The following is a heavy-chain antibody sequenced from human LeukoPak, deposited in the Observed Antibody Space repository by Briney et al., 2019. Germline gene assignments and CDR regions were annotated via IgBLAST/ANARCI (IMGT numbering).Heavy chain of an antibody. CDR1: GFTFSSYA. J-gene: IGHJ1*01. V-gene: IGHV3-30*04. CDR3: AKLGDIVVVPAAMVYFQH. D-gene: IGHD2-2*01. Sequence: PGRSLRLSCAASGFTFSSYAMHWVRQAPGKGLEWVAVISYDGSNKYYADSVKGRFTISRDNSKNTLSLQMNSLRAEDTAVYYCAKLGDIVVVPAAMVYFQHWGQGTLVTVSS. CDR2: ISYDGSNK.